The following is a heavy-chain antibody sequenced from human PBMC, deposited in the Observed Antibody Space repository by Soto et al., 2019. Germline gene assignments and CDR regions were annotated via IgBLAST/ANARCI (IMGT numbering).Heavy chain of an antibody. CDR3: ATRHCLGVDPAADCY. Sequence: QVQLVQSGAEVKKPGASVKVSCKVSGYTLTELSMHWVRQAPGKGLEWMGGFDPEDGETIYAQKFQGRVTTPEDTSPTTAYMEQSSLRSEDTAVYDCATRHCLGVDPAADCYWGQGTLVTVSS. J-gene: IGHJ4*02. D-gene: IGHD5-18*01. CDR2: FDPEDGET. CDR1: GYTLTELS. V-gene: IGHV1-24*01.